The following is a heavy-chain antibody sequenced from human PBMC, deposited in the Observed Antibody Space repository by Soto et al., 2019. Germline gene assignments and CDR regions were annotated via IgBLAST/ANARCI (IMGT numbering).Heavy chain of an antibody. CDR3: ARGYSSSWYYYFDY. CDR1: GFTFSSYA. V-gene: IGHV3-30-3*01. Sequence: QVQLVESGGGVVQPGRSLRLSCAASGFTFSSYAMHWVLQAPGKGLEWVAVISYDGSNKYYADSVKGRFTISRDNSKNTLYLQMNSLRAEDTAVYYCARGYSSSWYYYFDYWGQGTLVTVSS. CDR2: ISYDGSNK. J-gene: IGHJ4*02. D-gene: IGHD6-13*01.